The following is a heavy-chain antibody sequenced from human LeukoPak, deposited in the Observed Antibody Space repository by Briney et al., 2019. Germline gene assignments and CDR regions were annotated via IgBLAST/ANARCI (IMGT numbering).Heavy chain of an antibody. Sequence: QSGGSLRLSCAASGFTFSNSGIHWVRQAPGKGLEWVSAISGSGGSTYYADSVKGRFTISRDNSKNTLYLQMNSLRAEDTAVYYCAKDALANWIDFDYWGQGTLVTVSS. CDR1: GFTFSNSG. CDR2: ISGSGGST. CDR3: AKDALANWIDFDY. D-gene: IGHD1-20*01. V-gene: IGHV3-23*01. J-gene: IGHJ4*02.